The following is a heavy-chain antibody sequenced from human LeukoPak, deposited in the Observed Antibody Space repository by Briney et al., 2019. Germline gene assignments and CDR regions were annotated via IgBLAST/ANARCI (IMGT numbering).Heavy chain of an antibody. J-gene: IGHJ4*02. Sequence: PGGSLRLSCAASGFTFSSYAMSWVRQAPGKGLEWVSAISGSGGSTYYADSVKGRFIISRDNSKNTLYLQMNSLRAEDTAVYYCAKVIVGATWAFDYWGQGTLVTVSS. CDR2: ISGSGGST. CDR3: AKVIVGATWAFDY. D-gene: IGHD1-26*01. CDR1: GFTFSSYA. V-gene: IGHV3-23*01.